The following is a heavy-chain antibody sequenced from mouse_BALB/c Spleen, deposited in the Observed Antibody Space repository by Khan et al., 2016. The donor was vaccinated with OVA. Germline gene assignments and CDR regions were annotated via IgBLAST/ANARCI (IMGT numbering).Heavy chain of an antibody. V-gene: IGHV14-3*02. J-gene: IGHJ2*01. CDR3: ARINA. CDR2: IYPSNGNT. Sequence: EVQLKQSGAELVKPGASVKLSCTASGFNINDTYMHWVKQRPAQGLEWFGRIYPSNGNTKYDPNFQGKASITADTSTNTAYLQVSSMRSGDNAVYCWARINAWGQGNTLKVSS. CDR1: GFNINDTY.